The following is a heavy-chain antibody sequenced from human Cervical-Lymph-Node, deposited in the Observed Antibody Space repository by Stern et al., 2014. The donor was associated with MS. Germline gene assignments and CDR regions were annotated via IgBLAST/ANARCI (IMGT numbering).Heavy chain of an antibody. D-gene: IGHD3-3*01. CDR1: GGSVSSGSRY. CDR2: ISYSGNT. V-gene: IGHV4-31*03. Sequence: VQLQESGPGLVKPSQTLSLTCTVSGGSVSSGSRYWSWIRQHPGTGLEWIGYISYSGNTYYSPSLQSRLTISMDTSKNQFSLKLRSVTATDTAIYYCARVTEFLRFFYPDYWGQGTLVTVSS. CDR3: ARVTEFLRFFYPDY. J-gene: IGHJ4*02.